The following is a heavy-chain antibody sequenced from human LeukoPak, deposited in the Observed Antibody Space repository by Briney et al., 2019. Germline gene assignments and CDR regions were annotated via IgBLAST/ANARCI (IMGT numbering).Heavy chain of an antibody. V-gene: IGHV1-2*02. CDR2: INPNSGGT. Sequence: ASVKVSCKASGYTFPGYYMHWVRQAPGQGLEWIGWINPNSGGTNYAQKFQGRVTMTRDTSISTAYMELSRLRSDDTAVYYCAREHSSSSGKVFDYWGQGTLVTVSS. CDR1: GYTFPGYY. D-gene: IGHD6-6*01. J-gene: IGHJ4*02. CDR3: AREHSSSSGKVFDY.